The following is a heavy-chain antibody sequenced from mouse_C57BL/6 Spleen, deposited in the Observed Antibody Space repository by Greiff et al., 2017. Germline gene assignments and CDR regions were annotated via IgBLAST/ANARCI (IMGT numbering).Heavy chain of an antibody. V-gene: IGHV14-4*01. CDR2: IDPENGDT. J-gene: IGHJ4*01. D-gene: IGHD2-4*01. Sequence: EVQLQQSGAELVRPGASVKLSCTASGFNIKDDYMHWVKQRPEQGLEWIGWIDPENGDTEYASKFQSKATITADTSSNTAYLQLSSLTSEDTAVYYCSRDYDNDGYAMYYWGQGTSVTVSS. CDR3: SRDYDNDGYAMYY. CDR1: GFNIKDDY.